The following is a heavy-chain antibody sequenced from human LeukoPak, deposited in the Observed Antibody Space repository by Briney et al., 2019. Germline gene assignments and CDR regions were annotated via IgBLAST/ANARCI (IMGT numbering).Heavy chain of an antibody. Sequence: SETLSLTCTVSGGSINRSNYYWGWIRQPPGKGLEWIGSIDYRGGTYYNPSLKSRVTISVDTSKNQFSLKLSSVTAADTAVYYCARPRGGEYLLGATNYWGQGTLVTVSS. J-gene: IGHJ4*02. D-gene: IGHD1-26*01. CDR3: ARPRGGEYLLGATNY. CDR2: IDYRGGT. CDR1: GGSINRSNYY. V-gene: IGHV4-39*01.